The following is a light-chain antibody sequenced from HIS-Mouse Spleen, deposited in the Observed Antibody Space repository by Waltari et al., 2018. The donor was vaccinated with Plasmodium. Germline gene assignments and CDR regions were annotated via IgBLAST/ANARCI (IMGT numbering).Light chain of an antibody. V-gene: IGKV1-5*03. Sequence: DIQMTQSPSTLSASVGERGTITCRARQSISSWLAWYQQKPGKAPKLLIYKASSLESGVPSRFSGSGSGTEFTLTISSLQPDDFATYYCQQYNSYWTFGQGTKVEIK. J-gene: IGKJ1*01. CDR3: QQYNSYWT. CDR2: KAS. CDR1: QSISSW.